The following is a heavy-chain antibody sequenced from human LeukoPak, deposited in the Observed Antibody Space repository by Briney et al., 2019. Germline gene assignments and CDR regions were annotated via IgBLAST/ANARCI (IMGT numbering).Heavy chain of an antibody. CDR1: GFTFSSYG. J-gene: IGHJ4*02. D-gene: IGHD6-19*01. Sequence: GRSLRLSCAASGFTFSSYGMHWVRQAPGKGLEWEAVLWYDGSNKYYADSVKGRFTISRDNSKNTLYLQMNSLRAEDTAVYYCARDAGRIAVAGTGLDYWGQGTLVTVSS. CDR2: LWYDGSNK. V-gene: IGHV3-33*01. CDR3: ARDAGRIAVAGTGLDY.